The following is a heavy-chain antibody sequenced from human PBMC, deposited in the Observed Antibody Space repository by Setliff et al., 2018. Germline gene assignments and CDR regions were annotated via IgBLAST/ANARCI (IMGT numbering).Heavy chain of an antibody. D-gene: IGHD4-17*01. CDR1: GFTFNTYG. V-gene: IGHV3-74*01. Sequence: GGSLRLSCEASGFTFNTYGMHWVRQAPGRGLVWVSYVNGDGSNTNYVDSVKGRFTISRDNAKNSLYLQMNSLRVEDTAVYYCARTESPDTYGDPDDAFDIWGQGTMVTVSS. CDR2: VNGDGSNT. CDR3: ARTESPDTYGDPDDAFDI. J-gene: IGHJ3*02.